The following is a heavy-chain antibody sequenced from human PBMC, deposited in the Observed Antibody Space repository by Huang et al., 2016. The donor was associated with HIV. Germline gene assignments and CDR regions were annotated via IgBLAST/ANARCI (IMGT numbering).Heavy chain of an antibody. V-gene: IGHV1-2*02. CDR3: ARTPYSGSHPEY. J-gene: IGHJ4*02. CDR1: GYTFTDYF. D-gene: IGHD2-15*01. Sequence: QVQLVQSGAEVKKPGASVKVSCRTSGYTFTDYFVHGVRQAPGQGLQWMGSINPIRGVTNSAQKFQGRVTMNRDTSIRTVYIELDRLRSDDAALYYCARTPYSGSHPEYWGQGTLVTVSS. CDR2: INPIRGVT.